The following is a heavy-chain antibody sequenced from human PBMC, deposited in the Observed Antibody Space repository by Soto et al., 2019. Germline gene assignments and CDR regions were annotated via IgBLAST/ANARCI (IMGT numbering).Heavy chain of an antibody. V-gene: IGHV3-23*01. D-gene: IGHD2-15*01. Sequence: EVQLLESGGGLVQPGGSLRLSCAASGFTFSSYAMSWVRQAPGKGLEWVSAISGSGGSTYYADSVKGRFTISRDNSKNTLYLQMNSLRAEDTAVYYCAKDVLGYCSGGSCPVYYFDYWGQGTLVTVSS. CDR3: AKDVLGYCSGGSCPVYYFDY. CDR1: GFTFSSYA. J-gene: IGHJ4*02. CDR2: ISGSGGST.